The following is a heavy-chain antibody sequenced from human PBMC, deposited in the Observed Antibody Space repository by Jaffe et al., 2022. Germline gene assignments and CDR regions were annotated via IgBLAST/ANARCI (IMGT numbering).Heavy chain of an antibody. V-gene: IGHV1-69*02. CDR3: TLEVYDSGPNNWFDP. D-gene: IGHD3-10*01. CDR2: VDPSLDRI. CDR1: AGPFRSET. Sequence: QVQLAQSGAELKKPGSSVKVACKTSAGPFRSETFTWIRQAPGQGLEWMGRVDPSLDRIDYAQRFQGRLTFTADTSTTTVYMELTSLTFADTAHYYCTLEVYDSGPNNWFDPWGQGTLVTVSS. J-gene: IGHJ5*02.